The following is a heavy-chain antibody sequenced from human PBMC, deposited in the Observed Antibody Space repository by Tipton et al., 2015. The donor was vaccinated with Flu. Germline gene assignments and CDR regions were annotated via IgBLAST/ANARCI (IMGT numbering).Heavy chain of an antibody. J-gene: IGHJ4*02. CDR3: ARAGSGCYSDIFDY. Sequence: TLSLTCTVSGGSISSYYWSWIRQPPGKGLEWIGYIYYSGGTNYNPSLKSRVTISVDTSKNQFSLKLSSVTAADTAVYYCARAGSGCYSDIFDYWGQGTLVTVSS. CDR1: GGSISSYY. D-gene: IGHD1-26*01. V-gene: IGHV4-59*01. CDR2: IYYSGGT.